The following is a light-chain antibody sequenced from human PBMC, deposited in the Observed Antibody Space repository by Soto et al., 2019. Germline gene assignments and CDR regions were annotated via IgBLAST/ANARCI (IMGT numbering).Light chain of an antibody. CDR2: EVN. V-gene: IGLV2-8*01. CDR1: SGDVGGYNY. J-gene: IGLJ3*02. Sequence: QSALTQPPSASGSPGQSVAISCSGTSGDVGGYNYVSWYQQHPGKAPKLIIYEVNKRPSGVPDRFSGSKSGNTASLAVSGLQAEEVADYYCSLHAASGVFGGGTKVTV. CDR3: SLHAASGV.